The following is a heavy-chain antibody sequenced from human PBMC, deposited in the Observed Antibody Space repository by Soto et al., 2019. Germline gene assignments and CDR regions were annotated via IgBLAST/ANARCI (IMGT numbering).Heavy chain of an antibody. Sequence: SETMSLTCIVSGGYISSSSYYWGWIRKPPGKGLEWIGSIYHSGRTYYNPSLKSRVSISIDTSKNQFSLKLSSVTAADTALYYCARQRTTVVTQAYFDYWGQGALVTVSS. J-gene: IGHJ4*02. CDR2: IYHSGRT. CDR3: ARQRTTVVTQAYFDY. CDR1: GGYISSSSYY. D-gene: IGHD2-21*02. V-gene: IGHV4-39*01.